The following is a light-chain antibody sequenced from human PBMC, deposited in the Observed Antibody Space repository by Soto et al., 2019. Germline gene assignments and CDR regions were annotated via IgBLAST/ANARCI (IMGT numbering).Light chain of an antibody. CDR1: SSDVGGYNY. J-gene: IGLJ1*01. Sequence: QSELTQPAYVSRSPGPSIPITCTGTSSDVGGYNYVSWYQQHPGKAPKLMIYDVSNRPSGVSNRFSGSKSGNTASLTISGLQAEDEADYYCSSYTSSSTPFYVFGTGTKVTVL. V-gene: IGLV2-14*01. CDR3: SSYTSSSTPFYV. CDR2: DVS.